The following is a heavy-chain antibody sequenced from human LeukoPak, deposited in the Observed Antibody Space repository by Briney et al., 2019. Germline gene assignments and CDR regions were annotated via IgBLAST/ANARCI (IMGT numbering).Heavy chain of an antibody. Sequence: SVKVSCKASGGTFSSYAISWVRQAPGQGLEWMGGIIPILGTANYAQKFQGRVTITADESTSTAYMELSSLRSEDTAVYYCATVSWLGDYGAFDIWGQGTMVTVSS. CDR2: IIPILGTA. CDR1: GGTFSSYA. V-gene: IGHV1-69*13. J-gene: IGHJ3*02. CDR3: ATVSWLGDYGAFDI. D-gene: IGHD4-17*01.